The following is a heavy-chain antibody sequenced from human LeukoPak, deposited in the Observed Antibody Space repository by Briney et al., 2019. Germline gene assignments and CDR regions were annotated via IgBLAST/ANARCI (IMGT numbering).Heavy chain of an antibody. CDR2: ISTYNGNT. D-gene: IGHD3-22*01. V-gene: IGHV1-18*01. CDR3: ARENPNYYDSSGYQSDAFDI. CDR1: GYTFTSYG. J-gene: IGHJ3*02. Sequence: ASVKVSCKASGYTFTSYGIGWVRQAPGQGLEWMGWISTYNGNTNYAQKLQGRVTMTTDTSTSTAYMELRSLRSDDTAVYYCARENPNYYDSSGYQSDAFDIWGQGTMVTVSS.